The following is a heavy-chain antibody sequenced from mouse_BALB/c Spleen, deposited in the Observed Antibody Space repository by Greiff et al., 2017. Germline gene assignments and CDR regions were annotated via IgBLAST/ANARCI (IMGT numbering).Heavy chain of an antibody. D-gene: IGHD2-4*01. CDR1: GFTFSSYA. CDR3: ARDTRITTEGVYYYAMDY. V-gene: IGHV5-9-4*01. Sequence: EVKLVESGGGLVKPGGSLKLSCAASGFTFSSYAMSWVRQSPEKRLEWVAEISSGGSYTYYPDTVTGRFTISRDNAKNTLYLEMSSLRSEDTAMYDCARDTRITTEGVYYYAMDYWGQGTSVTVSS. J-gene: IGHJ4*01. CDR2: ISSGGSYT.